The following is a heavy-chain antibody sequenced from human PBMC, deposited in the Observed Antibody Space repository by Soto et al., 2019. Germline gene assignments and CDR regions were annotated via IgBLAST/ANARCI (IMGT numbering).Heavy chain of an antibody. CDR1: QFSFSTYT. D-gene: IGHD3-9*01. CDR2: INGNSNHI. V-gene: IGHV3-21*01. J-gene: IGHJ4*02. CDR3: ARGYFDWNFDY. Sequence: GGSLRLSCEASQFSFSTYTMSWVRQAPGKGLEWVASINGNSNHIYYADSVKGRFTISRDNAKNSLYLQMNSLRAEDTAVYYCARGYFDWNFDYWGQGTLVTVSS.